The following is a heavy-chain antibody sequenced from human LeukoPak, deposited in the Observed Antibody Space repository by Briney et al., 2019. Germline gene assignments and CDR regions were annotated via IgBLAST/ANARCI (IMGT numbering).Heavy chain of an antibody. CDR2: IYYSGST. D-gene: IGHD2-15*01. V-gene: IGHV4-59*01. CDR1: GGSISSYY. Sequence: SETLSLTCTVSGGSISSYYWSWIRQPPGKGLEWIGYIYYSGSTNYNPSLKSRVTISVDTSKNQFSLKLSSLTAADTAVYYCARAVLSYCRGGSCPYFDYWGQGTLVTVSS. J-gene: IGHJ4*01. CDR3: ARAVLSYCRGGSCPYFDY.